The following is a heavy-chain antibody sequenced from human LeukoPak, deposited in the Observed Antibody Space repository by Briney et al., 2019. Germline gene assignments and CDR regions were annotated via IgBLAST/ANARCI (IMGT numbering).Heavy chain of an antibody. CDR3: ARDKPGIAAPDV. CDR2: INSDGSYI. D-gene: IGHD6-13*01. V-gene: IGHV3-7*01. CDR1: GFTFSSHW. J-gene: IGHJ6*04. Sequence: HTGGSLRLSCAASGFTFSSHWMTWVRQAPGKGLEWVACINSDGSYIQYVDSVKGRFTISGDSAKNSLYLQMNSLRAEDAAVYYCARDKPGIAAPDVWGKGTTVTVSS.